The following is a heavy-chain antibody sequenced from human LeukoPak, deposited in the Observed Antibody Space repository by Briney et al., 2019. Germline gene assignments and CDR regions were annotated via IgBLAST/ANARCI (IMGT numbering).Heavy chain of an antibody. J-gene: IGHJ5*02. D-gene: IGHD6-13*01. V-gene: IGHV3-33*01. CDR2: IWYDGSNK. Sequence: GGSLRLSCAASGFTFSSYGMHWVHQAPGKGLEWVAVIWYDGSNKYYADSVKGRFAISRDNSKNTLYLQMNSLGAEDTAVYYCARGSIAAAGTRQNWFDPWGQGTLVTVSS. CDR1: GFTFSSYG. CDR3: ARGSIAAAGTRQNWFDP.